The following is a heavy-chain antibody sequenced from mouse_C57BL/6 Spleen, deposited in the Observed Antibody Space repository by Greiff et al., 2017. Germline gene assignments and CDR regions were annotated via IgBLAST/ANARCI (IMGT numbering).Heavy chain of an antibody. CDR2: IYPGSGST. J-gene: IGHJ3*01. Sequence: QVQLQQPGAELVKPGASVKMSCKASGYTFTSYWITWVKQRPGQGLEWIGDIYPGSGSTNYNEKFKSKATLTVDTSSSTAYMQLSSLTSEDSAVYYGARGIYYGKPWFAYWGQGTLVTVSA. D-gene: IGHD2-1*01. CDR1: GYTFTSYW. CDR3: ARGIYYGKPWFAY. V-gene: IGHV1-55*01.